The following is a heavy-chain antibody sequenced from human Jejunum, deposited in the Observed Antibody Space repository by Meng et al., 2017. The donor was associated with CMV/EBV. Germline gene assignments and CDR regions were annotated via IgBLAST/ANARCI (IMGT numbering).Heavy chain of an antibody. J-gene: IGHJ4*02. D-gene: IGHD6-19*01. Sequence: VGSVSSSSYYWGWIRQPPGKGLEWIGSMYYSGNTYDNPSLKSRVTISVDTSKNQFSLKLTSVTAADTAVYYCVREDGYASGWYVDQWGQGTLVTVSS. CDR3: VREDGYASGWYVDQ. CDR2: MYYSGNT. CDR1: VGSVSSSSYY. V-gene: IGHV4-39*07.